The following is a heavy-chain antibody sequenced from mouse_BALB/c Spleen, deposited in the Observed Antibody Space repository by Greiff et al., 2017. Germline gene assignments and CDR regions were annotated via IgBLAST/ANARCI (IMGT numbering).Heavy chain of an antibody. CDR3: ARVWNWDHY. V-gene: IGHV1S81*02. CDR1: GYTFTSYW. D-gene: IGHD4-1*01. Sequence: GQLQQPGAELVKPGASVKLSCKASGYTFTSYWMHWVKQRPGQGLEWIGEINPSNGRTNYNEKFKSKATLTVDKSSSTAYMQLSSLTSEDSAVYYCARVWNWDHYWGQGATLTVSS. CDR2: INPSNGRT. J-gene: IGHJ2*01.